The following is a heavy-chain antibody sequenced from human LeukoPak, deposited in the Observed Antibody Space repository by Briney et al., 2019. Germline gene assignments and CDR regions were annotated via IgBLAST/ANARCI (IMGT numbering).Heavy chain of an antibody. J-gene: IGHJ3*02. CDR2: ICYSGST. Sequence: PSETLSLTCTVSGGSISSSSYCWGWIRQPPGKGLEWIGSICYSGSTFYNPSLKSRVTLSVDTSKNQFSLKLSSVTAADTAVYYCASGDYYYDSSGHAFDIWGQGTMVTVSS. CDR3: ASGDYYYDSSGHAFDI. V-gene: IGHV4-39*07. CDR1: GGSISSSSYC. D-gene: IGHD3-22*01.